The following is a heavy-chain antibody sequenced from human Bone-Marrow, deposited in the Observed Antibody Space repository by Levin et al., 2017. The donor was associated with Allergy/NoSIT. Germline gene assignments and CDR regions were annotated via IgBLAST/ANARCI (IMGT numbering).Heavy chain of an antibody. CDR2: ISSSGSTI. CDR3: ARDRAYGNSKRDGMDV. CDR1: GFTFSDYY. J-gene: IGHJ6*02. D-gene: IGHD4-17*01. V-gene: IGHV3-11*01. Sequence: GGSLRLSCAASGFTFSDYYMSWIRQAPGKGLEWVSYISSSGSTIYYADSVKGRFTISRDNAKNSLYLQMNSLRAEDTAVYYCARDRAYGNSKRDGMDVWGQGTTVTVSS.